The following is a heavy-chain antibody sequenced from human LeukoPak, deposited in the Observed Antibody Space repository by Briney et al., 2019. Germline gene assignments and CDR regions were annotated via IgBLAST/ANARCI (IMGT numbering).Heavy chain of an antibody. Sequence: SETLSLTCTVSGGSISSGSYYWSWIRQPAGKGLEWIGRIYTSGSTNYNPSLKSRVTISVDTSKNQFSLKLSSVTAADTAVYYCVRYGDLNYYGMDVWGQGTTVTVSS. CDR2: IYTSGST. J-gene: IGHJ6*02. CDR3: VRYGDLNYYGMDV. CDR1: GGSISSGSYY. V-gene: IGHV4-61*02. D-gene: IGHD4-17*01.